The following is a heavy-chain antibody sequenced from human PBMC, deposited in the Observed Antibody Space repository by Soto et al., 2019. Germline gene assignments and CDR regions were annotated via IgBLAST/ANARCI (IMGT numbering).Heavy chain of an antibody. Sequence: GGSLRLSCAASGFTFRSYWMQWVRQAPGKGLVWVSWITSDGSSTSYADSVKGRFTISRDNAKNTLYLQMNSLRAEDTAVYYCARDQGYYYDSSGYYYYYYYGMDVWGQGTTVTVSS. V-gene: IGHV3-74*01. CDR2: ITSDGSST. J-gene: IGHJ6*02. D-gene: IGHD3-22*01. CDR3: ARDQGYYYDSSGYYYYYYYGMDV. CDR1: GFTFRSYW.